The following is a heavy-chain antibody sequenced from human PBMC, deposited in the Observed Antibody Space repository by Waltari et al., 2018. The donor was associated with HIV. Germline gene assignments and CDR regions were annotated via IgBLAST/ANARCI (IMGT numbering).Heavy chain of an antibody. CDR3: TQRRFYFGDGPDGYDI. V-gene: IGHV4-4*02. CDR2: VYRDGST. CDR1: GIDIKTSRSW. J-gene: IGHJ6*01. D-gene: IGHD5-18*01. Sequence: LHKPGAAEVKPSVNLTLTCGITGIDIKTSRSWWTWVRQSPGRGLEWVGEVYRDGSTAYQSSLKSRLTITADKGRNNFSLQLKSVTAADTGVYYCTQRRFYFGDGPDGYDIWGPGTAVSV.